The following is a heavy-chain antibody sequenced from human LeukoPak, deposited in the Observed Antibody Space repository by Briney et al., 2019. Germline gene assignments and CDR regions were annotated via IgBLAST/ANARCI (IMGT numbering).Heavy chain of an antibody. CDR2: MYYSGST. CDR1: GGSISSGDYY. Sequence: PSQTLSLTCTVSGGSISSGDYYWSWIRQPPGKGLEWIAYMYYSGSTYYNPSLKSRVTMSADTSKNQLSLKLSSVAAADTAVYYCARPYYYDSRIDPWGQGILVTVSS. J-gene: IGHJ5*02. CDR3: ARPYYYDSRIDP. D-gene: IGHD3-22*01. V-gene: IGHV4-30-4*01.